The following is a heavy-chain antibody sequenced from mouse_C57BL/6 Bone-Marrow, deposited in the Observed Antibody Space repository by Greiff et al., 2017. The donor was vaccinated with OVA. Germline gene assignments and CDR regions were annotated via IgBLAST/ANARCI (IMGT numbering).Heavy chain of an antibody. V-gene: IGHV5-16*01. CDR2: INYDGSST. CDR1: GFTFSDYY. CDR3: ARDVGGPYWYFDV. D-gene: IGHD3-3*01. Sequence: EVKLVESEGGLVQPGSSMKLSCTASGFTFSDYYMAWVRQVPEKGLEWVANINYDGSSTYYLDSLKSRFIISRDNAKNILYLQMSSLKSEDTATYYCARDVGGPYWYFDVWGTGTTGTVSS. J-gene: IGHJ1*03.